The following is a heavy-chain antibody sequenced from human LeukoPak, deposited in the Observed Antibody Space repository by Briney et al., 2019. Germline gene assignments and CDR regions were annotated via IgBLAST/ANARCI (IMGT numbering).Heavy chain of an antibody. CDR1: GGSISSGGYY. D-gene: IGHD6-19*01. Sequence: PSETLSLTCTVSGGSISSGGYYWSWIRQPPGKGLEWIGEINHSGSTNYNPSLKSRVTISVDTSKNQFSLKLSSVTAADTAVYYCARGSWLVHNWFDPWGQGTLVTVSS. V-gene: IGHV4-39*07. CDR3: ARGSWLVHNWFDP. J-gene: IGHJ5*02. CDR2: INHSGST.